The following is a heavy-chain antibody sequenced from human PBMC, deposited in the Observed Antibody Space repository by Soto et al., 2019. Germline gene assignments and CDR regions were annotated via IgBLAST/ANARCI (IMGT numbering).Heavy chain of an antibody. CDR1: GDSVSSKTAA. CDR2: TYFRSKWYN. J-gene: IGHJ5*02. V-gene: IGHV6-1*01. D-gene: IGHD3-9*01. CDR3: ASVSFDHFVHWFDP. Sequence: PSQTLSLTCAISGDSVSSKTAAWNWIRQSPSRGLEWLGRTYFRSKWYNDYAISVKSRITINPDTSKNQFSLLLNSVTPEDTAVYSCASVSFDHFVHWFDPWGQGTLVTVSS.